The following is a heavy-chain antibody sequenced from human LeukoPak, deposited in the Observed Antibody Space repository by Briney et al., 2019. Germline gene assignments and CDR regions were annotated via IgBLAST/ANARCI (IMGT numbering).Heavy chain of an antibody. V-gene: IGHV3-21*01. CDR1: GFTFSNSA. J-gene: IGHJ3*02. CDR2: ISSSSSYI. D-gene: IGHD6-13*01. Sequence: GGSLRLSCVGSGFTFSNSAMHWVRQAPGKGLEWVSSISSSSSYIYYADSVKGRFTISRDNAKNSLYLQMNSLRAEDTAVYYCARGAQELYDAFDIWGQGTMVTVSS. CDR3: ARGAQELYDAFDI.